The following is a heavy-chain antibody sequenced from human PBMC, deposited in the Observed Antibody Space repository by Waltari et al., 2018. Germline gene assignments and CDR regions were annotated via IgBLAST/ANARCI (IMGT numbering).Heavy chain of an antibody. CDR1: GFTYVASS. CDR2: ISWNSGSI. D-gene: IGHD6-13*01. CDR3: AKDGGIAAAGSFVDY. Sequence: EVQLVESGEGLVQPRGSLVLSCAASGFTYVASSMLRVQHAPGKGLEWVSGISWNSGSIGYADSVKGRFTISRDNAKNSLYLQMNSLRAEDTALYYCAKDGGIAAAGSFVDYWGQGTLVTVSS. V-gene: IGHV3-9*01. J-gene: IGHJ4*02.